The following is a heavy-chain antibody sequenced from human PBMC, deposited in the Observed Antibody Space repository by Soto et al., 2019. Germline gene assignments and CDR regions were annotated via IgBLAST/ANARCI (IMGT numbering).Heavy chain of an antibody. Sequence: EVHLLESGGGLVQPGGSLRLSCAAPGFSFNSYAMVWVRQAPGKGLEWVSVISARGGSSYFADSVKGRFTISRDNSKNVLSLEMNSLRAEDTAIYFCAKGSIEYSASVDNWGQGTLVLVSS. CDR1: GFSFNSYA. J-gene: IGHJ4*02. CDR3: AKGSIEYSASVDN. V-gene: IGHV3-23*01. D-gene: IGHD5-12*01. CDR2: ISARGGSS.